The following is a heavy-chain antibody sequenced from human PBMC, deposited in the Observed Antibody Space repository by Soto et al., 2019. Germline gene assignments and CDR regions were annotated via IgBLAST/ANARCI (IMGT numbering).Heavy chain of an antibody. CDR3: ARGALGSYYNDY. J-gene: IGHJ4*02. Sequence: EVQLVESGGGLVQSGGSRRLSFAASGFTFSSYWIHWVRQAPGKGLVWVSRIKGDEISTNYADSVKGRFTISRDNAKDTVFLQMSDLRAEDTAVYYCARGALGSYYNDYWGQGILVTVSS. CDR1: GFTFSSYW. V-gene: IGHV3-74*01. D-gene: IGHD3-10*01. CDR2: IKGDEIST.